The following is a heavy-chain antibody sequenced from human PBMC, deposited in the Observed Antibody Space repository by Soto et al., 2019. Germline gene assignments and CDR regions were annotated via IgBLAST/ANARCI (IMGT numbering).Heavy chain of an antibody. Sequence: PSETLSLTCTVSGGSVSNSNYYWAWIRQPPGKGLEWIGSMLYSGLTYYNPSLKSRVTLSVDTSKNQFSVGLNSVTASDTAVYYCAPLSVSLSGPYGIHVWGQGTTVTVSS. CDR2: MLYSGLT. V-gene: IGHV4-39*01. D-gene: IGHD2-15*01. CDR1: GGSVSNSNYY. CDR3: APLSVSLSGPYGIHV. J-gene: IGHJ6*02.